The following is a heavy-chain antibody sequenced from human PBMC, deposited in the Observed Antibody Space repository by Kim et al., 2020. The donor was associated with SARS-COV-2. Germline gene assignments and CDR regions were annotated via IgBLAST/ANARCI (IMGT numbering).Heavy chain of an antibody. D-gene: IGHD2-2*01. Sequence: GGSLRLSCAASGFTFSSYWMHWVRQAPGKGLVWVSRINSDVSSRSYADSVKGRFTISRDNAKDTLYLNMNSLRAEDTAVYYCARGGYCRSTSCYDYYSYYMDVWGKGTPVTVSS. CDR3: ARGGYCRSTSCYDYYSYYMDV. J-gene: IGHJ6*03. V-gene: IGHV3-74*01. CDR1: GFTFSSYW. CDR2: INSDVSSR.